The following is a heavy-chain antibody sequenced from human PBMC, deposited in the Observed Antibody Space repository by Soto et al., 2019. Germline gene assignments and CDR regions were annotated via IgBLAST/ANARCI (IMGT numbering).Heavy chain of an antibody. Sequence: GGSLRLSCAASGFTFSSYEMNWVRQAPGKGLEWVSYISSSGSTIYYADSVKGRFTISRDNAKNSLYLQMNSLRAEDTAVYYCARLLPDDFWSGYYDYWGQGTLVTVSS. V-gene: IGHV3-48*03. CDR2: ISSSGSTI. D-gene: IGHD3-3*01. CDR3: ARLLPDDFWSGYYDY. J-gene: IGHJ4*02. CDR1: GFTFSSYE.